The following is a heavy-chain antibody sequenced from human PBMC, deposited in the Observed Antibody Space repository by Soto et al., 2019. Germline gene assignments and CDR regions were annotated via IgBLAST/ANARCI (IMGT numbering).Heavy chain of an antibody. CDR3: ARGHSPSWYGGFDI. J-gene: IGHJ4*02. Sequence: QVQLVESGGGLVKPGGTLRLSCAASGFTFSDYYMSWIRQVPGKGLECVSYISGSGKTIHYADSVKGRFTISRDNAENSLFLQMNSLKAEDTALYYCARGHSPSWYGGFDIWGQGNLVTVSS. V-gene: IGHV3-11*01. D-gene: IGHD3-10*01. CDR1: GFTFSDYY. CDR2: ISGSGKTI.